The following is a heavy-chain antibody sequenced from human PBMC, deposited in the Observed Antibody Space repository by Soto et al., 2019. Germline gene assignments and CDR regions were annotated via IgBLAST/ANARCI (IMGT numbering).Heavy chain of an antibody. CDR2: ISAYNGNT. D-gene: IGHD5-18*01. J-gene: IGHJ4*02. CDR3: ARDPSPSWIQLWVPCDY. CDR1: GYTFTSYG. V-gene: IGHV1-18*01. Sequence: ASVKVSCKASGYTFTSYGISWVRQAPGQGLEWMGWISAYNGNTNYAQKLQGRVTMTTDTSTSTAYMELRSLRSDDTAVYYCARDPSPSWIQLWVPCDYWGQGTLVTVSS.